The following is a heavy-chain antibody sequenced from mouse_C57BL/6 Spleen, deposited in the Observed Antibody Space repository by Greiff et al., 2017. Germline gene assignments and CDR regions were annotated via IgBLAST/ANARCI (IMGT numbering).Heavy chain of an antibody. CDR1: GYTFTSYW. V-gene: IGHV1-61*01. D-gene: IGHD1-1*01. CDR2: IYPSDSET. J-gene: IGHJ3*01. Sequence: QVQLQQPGAELVRPGSSVKLSCKASGYTFTSYWMDWVKQRPGQGLEWIGNIYPSDSETHYNQKFKDKATLTVDKSSSTAYMQLSSLTSEDSAVYYCSRRRDYYSSSYVAWFAYWGQGTLVTVSA. CDR3: SRRRDYYSSSYVAWFAY.